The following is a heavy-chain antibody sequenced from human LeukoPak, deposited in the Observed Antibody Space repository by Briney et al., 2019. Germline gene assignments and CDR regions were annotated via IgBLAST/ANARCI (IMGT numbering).Heavy chain of an antibody. CDR1: GYSFTSHY. CDR2: INPSGSST. J-gene: IGHJ5*02. V-gene: IGHV1-46*01. CDR3: ARDNSVGDVAWWFDP. Sequence: ASVKVSCKASGYSFTSHYMHWVRQAPGQGLEWLGLINPSGSSTLYAQKFQGRVTMTRDMSTTTVYMELSSLRSEDTAVYYCARDNSVGDVAWWFDPWGQGTLVTVSS. D-gene: IGHD1-26*01.